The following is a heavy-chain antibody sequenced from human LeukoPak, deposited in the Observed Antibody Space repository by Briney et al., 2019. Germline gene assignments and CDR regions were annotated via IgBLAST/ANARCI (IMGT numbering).Heavy chain of an antibody. V-gene: IGHV3-33*06. CDR3: AKDAQRGFDYRNSLEH. D-gene: IGHD4-11*01. J-gene: IGHJ5*02. Sequence: GTSLRLSCEASGFTFSHFAMHWVRQAPDKGLEWVAVIWSDATNEYYADSVKGRFTISRYNFKRTVSLERNSLRAEDTAVYYCAKDAQRGFDYRNSLEHWGQGSLVIVSS. CDR1: GFTFSHFA. CDR2: IWSDATNE.